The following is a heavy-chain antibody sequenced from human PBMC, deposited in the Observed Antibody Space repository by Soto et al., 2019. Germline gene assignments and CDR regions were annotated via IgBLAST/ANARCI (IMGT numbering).Heavy chain of an antibody. CDR1: GFSLTTSGVG. CDR3: AHTSAPRLVDV. D-gene: IGHD6-25*01. J-gene: IGHJ6*02. CDR2: IYWDDDK. Sequence: QITLMESGPTLVKPTQTLTLTCTFSGFSLTTSGVGVGWIRQPPGKALEWLALIYWDDDKRYSPSLKSRLTITKDTSKIQVVLTMTNMDPVDTATYYCAHTSAPRLVDVRGRGTTVTVSS. V-gene: IGHV2-5*02.